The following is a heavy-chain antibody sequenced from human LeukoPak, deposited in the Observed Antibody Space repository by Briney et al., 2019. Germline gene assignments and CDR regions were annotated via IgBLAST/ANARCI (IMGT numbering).Heavy chain of an antibody. J-gene: IGHJ4*02. V-gene: IGHV1-3*01. Sequence: ASVKVSCKASGYTFTSYAIHWVRQAPGHRLEWMGWINAGTGNRKYSQKFQDRVTITRETSATTAYMELSSLTSEDTAVYYCARVSDDSGWNFDYWGQGTLVTVSS. D-gene: IGHD6-19*01. CDR2: INAGTGNR. CDR1: GYTFTSYA. CDR3: ARVSDDSGWNFDY.